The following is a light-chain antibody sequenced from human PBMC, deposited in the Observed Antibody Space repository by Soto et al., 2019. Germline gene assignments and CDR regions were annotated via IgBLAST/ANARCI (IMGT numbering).Light chain of an antibody. CDR2: DIS. Sequence: EVVMTQSPATLSVFPGGGATLSGRASQTVSRNLAWYQQRPGQAPRLLIYDISNRATGVPARFSGSGSETEFTLTISSLQSEDFAVYFCQQYNNWPSFGQGTRLEIK. CDR3: QQYNNWPS. J-gene: IGKJ5*01. V-gene: IGKV3-15*01. CDR1: QTVSRN.